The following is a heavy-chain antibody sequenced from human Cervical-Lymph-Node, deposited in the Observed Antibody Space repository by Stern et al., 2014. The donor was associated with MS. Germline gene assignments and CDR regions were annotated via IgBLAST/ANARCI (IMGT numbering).Heavy chain of an antibody. Sequence: EVHLVESGGGLVKPGGSLRLSCAASAFTFSNAWMNWFRQAPGKGLEWVGHIKTKTDGGTTSYAAPVKGRFTISRDDSKNALYMQMNSLRTEDTAIYYCTTGWFDPWGQGTLVTVSS. V-gene: IGHV3-15*01. CDR2: IKTKTDGGTT. CDR3: TTGWFDP. J-gene: IGHJ5*02. CDR1: AFTFSNAW.